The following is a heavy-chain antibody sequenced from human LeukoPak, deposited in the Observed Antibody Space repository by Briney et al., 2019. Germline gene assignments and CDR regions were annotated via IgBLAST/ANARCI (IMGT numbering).Heavy chain of an antibody. V-gene: IGHV4-39*07. Sequence: SETLSLTCTVSGGSISSSSYYWGWNRQPPGKGLEWIGSIYYGGSTYYNPSLKSRVTISVDTSKNQFSLKLGSVTAADTAVYYCARYRYDFWSGYYYDYWGQGTLVTVSS. D-gene: IGHD3-3*01. J-gene: IGHJ4*02. CDR2: IYYGGST. CDR1: GGSISSSSYY. CDR3: ARYRYDFWSGYYYDY.